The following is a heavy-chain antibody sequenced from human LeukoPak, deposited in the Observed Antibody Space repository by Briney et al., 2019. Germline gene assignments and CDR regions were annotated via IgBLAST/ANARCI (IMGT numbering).Heavy chain of an antibody. V-gene: IGHV3-66*04. CDR2: IYQGGST. D-gene: IGHD3-3*01. J-gene: IGHJ4*02. Sequence: PGGSLRLSCAVSTFTVASNYMSWVRQTPGKGLVWVSDIYQGGSTYYSDSVKGRFTISRDNSKNTLYLQMNSLRAEDTAVYYCARHFWSSNYFDYWGQGTLVTVSS. CDR3: ARHFWSSNYFDY. CDR1: TFTVASNY.